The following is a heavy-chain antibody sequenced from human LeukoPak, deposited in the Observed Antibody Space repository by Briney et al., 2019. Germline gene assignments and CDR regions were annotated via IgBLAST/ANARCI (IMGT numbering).Heavy chain of an antibody. J-gene: IGHJ6*02. CDR1: GYTLTELS. V-gene: IGHV1-24*01. CDR3: ATDPGIAVAGYYYYGMDV. Sequence: AASVKVSCKVSGYTLTELSMHWVRQAPGKGLEWMGGFYPEDGETIYAQKFQGRVTMTEDTSTDTAYMELSSLRSEDTAVYYCATDPGIAVAGYYYYGMDVWGQGTTVTVSS. D-gene: IGHD6-19*01. CDR2: FYPEDGET.